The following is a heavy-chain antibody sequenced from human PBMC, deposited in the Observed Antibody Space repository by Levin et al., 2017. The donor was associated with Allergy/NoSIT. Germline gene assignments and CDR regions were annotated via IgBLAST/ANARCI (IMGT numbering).Heavy chain of an antibody. CDR2: ISSSSSTI. CDR3: ACVLFDADYYCDY. D-gene: IGHD2-21*01. Sequence: GGSLRLSCAASGFTFSTYSMNWVRQAPGKGLEWVSYISSSSSTIYYADSVKGRFTVSRDNAKNSLYLQMSSLRDAAPAVYFCACVLFDADYYCDYWGQGTLVTVS. V-gene: IGHV3-48*02. CDR1: GFTFSTYS. J-gene: IGHJ4*02.